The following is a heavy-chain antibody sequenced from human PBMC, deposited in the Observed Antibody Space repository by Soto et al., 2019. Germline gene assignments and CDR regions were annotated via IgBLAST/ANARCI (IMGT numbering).Heavy chain of an antibody. D-gene: IGHD6-19*01. Sequence: VQLLESGGGLVQPGGSLRLSCAASGFTFRDYAMNWVRLPPGKGLEWVSDISGNGDSARHADSVKGRFTISRDNSRNPLYLQMNSLRVDDTAVYYCGKERRGSGWSVCNFWGQGTLVTVSS. J-gene: IGHJ4*02. CDR2: ISGNGDSA. V-gene: IGHV3-23*01. CDR1: GFTFRDYA. CDR3: GKERRGSGWSVCNF.